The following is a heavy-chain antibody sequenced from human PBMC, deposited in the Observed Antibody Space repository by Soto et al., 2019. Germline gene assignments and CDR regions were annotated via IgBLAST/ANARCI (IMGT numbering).Heavy chain of an antibody. D-gene: IGHD2-15*01. CDR3: ARSSLIVVVPYAYDY. J-gene: IGHJ4*02. Sequence: PGGSLRLSCAASGFTFSSYAMSWVRQAPGKGLEWVSAISGSGGSTYYADSVKGRFTISRDNPKNTLYLQMNSLRAEDTAVYYYARSSLIVVVPYAYDYWGQGTLVTVSS. CDR2: ISGSGGST. CDR1: GFTFSSYA. V-gene: IGHV3-23*01.